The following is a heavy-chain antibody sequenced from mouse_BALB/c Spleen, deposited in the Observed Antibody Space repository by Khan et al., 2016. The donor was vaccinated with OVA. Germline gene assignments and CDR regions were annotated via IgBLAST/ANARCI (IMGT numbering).Heavy chain of an antibody. Sequence: QVQLKQSGAELAKPGASVKMSCKASGYTFTSYWMHWIKQRPGHGLEWIGYINPTSGYTDYNQTFKDKATLTADKSSSTAYMQLSSLTSDDSAVYYCARDRIDYWGQGTALTVSS. CDR2: INPTSGYT. CDR3: ARDRIDY. CDR1: GYTFTSYW. J-gene: IGHJ2*01. V-gene: IGHV1-7*01.